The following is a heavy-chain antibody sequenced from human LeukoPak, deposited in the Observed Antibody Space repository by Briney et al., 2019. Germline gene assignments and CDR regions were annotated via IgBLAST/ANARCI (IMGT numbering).Heavy chain of an antibody. CDR2: INSDGSST. CDR3: ASVAYCGGDCYYPIDY. V-gene: IGHV3-74*01. Sequence: GGSLRLSCAASGFTFSSYWMHWVRQAPGKGLVWVSRINSDGSSTSYADSVKGRFTISRDNAKNTLYLQMNSLRAEDTAVYYCASVAYCGGDCYYPIDYWGQGTLVTVSS. D-gene: IGHD2-21*02. CDR1: GFTFSSYW. J-gene: IGHJ4*02.